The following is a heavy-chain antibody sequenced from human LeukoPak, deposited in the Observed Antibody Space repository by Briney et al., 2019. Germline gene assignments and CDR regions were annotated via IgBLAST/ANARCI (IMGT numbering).Heavy chain of an antibody. J-gene: IGHJ4*02. CDR3: ARHLSSITSCPNY. D-gene: IGHD2-2*01. V-gene: IGHV1-2*02. Sequence: ASVKVSCKASGYTFSGFYINWVRQAPGQGLEWMGWINPKNGDTHYAQDFLGRVTMTRDKSISTAYLQWSSLKASDTAMYYCARHLSSITSCPNYWGPGTLVTVSS. CDR2: INPKNGDT. CDR1: GYTFSGFY.